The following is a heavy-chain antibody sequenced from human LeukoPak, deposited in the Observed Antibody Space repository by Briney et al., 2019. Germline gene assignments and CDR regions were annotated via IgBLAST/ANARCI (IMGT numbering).Heavy chain of an antibody. V-gene: IGHV3-73*01. CDR1: GLTFSGTA. J-gene: IGHJ6*03. CDR2: IRSKTNSYAT. Sequence: GGSLRLSCAASGLTFSGTAMQWVRQASGKGPEWVGRIRSKTNSYATAYAASVEGRFSISRDDSKNTVYLQMSSLKTEDTAIYYCTSEGQYYYYYMDAWGKGTTVTVSS. CDR3: TSEGQYYYYYMDA.